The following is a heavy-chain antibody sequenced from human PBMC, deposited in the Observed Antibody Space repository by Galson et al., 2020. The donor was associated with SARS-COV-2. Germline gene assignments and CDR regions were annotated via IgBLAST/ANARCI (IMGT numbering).Heavy chain of an antibody. V-gene: IGHV4-61*02. Sequence: SETLSLTCTVSGGSISSGSYYWSWIRQPAGKGLEWIGRIYTSGSTNYNPSLKSRVTISVDTSKNQFSLKLSSVTAADTAVYYCASWELGAFDIWCQGTMVTVSS. CDR3: ASWELGAFDI. CDR2: IYTSGST. J-gene: IGHJ3*02. CDR1: GGSISSGSYY. D-gene: IGHD1-26*01.